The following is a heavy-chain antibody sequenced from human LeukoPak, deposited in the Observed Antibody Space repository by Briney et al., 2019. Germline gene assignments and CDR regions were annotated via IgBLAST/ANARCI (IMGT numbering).Heavy chain of an antibody. CDR3: AGAIGGITIFGVVINAFDI. Sequence: SETLSLTCTVSGGSISSYYWSWIRQPPGKGLEWIGYIYYSGSTNYNPSLKSRVTISVDASKNQFSLKLSSVTAADTAVYYCAGAIGGITIFGVVINAFDIWGQGTMVTVSS. J-gene: IGHJ3*02. CDR1: GGSISSYY. V-gene: IGHV4-59*01. CDR2: IYYSGST. D-gene: IGHD3-3*01.